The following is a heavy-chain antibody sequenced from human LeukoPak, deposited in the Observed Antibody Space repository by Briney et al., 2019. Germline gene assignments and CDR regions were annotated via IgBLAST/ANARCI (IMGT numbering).Heavy chain of an antibody. CDR1: GFTFSSYG. D-gene: IGHD3-10*01. V-gene: IGHV3-33*01. J-gene: IGHJ4*02. CDR2: IWYDGSNK. Sequence: GGSLRLSCAASGFTFSSYGMHWVRQAPGKGLEWVAVIWYDGSNKYYADSVKGRFTISRDNSKNTLYLQMNSLRAEDTAVYYCARDSEYYYGSGSSRFDYWGQGTLVTVSS. CDR3: ARDSEYYYGSGSSRFDY.